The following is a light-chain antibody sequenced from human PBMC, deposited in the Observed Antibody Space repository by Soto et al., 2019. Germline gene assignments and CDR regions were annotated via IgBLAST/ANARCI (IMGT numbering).Light chain of an antibody. Sequence: DIVMTQSPLSLPVTPGEPASISCRSSQSLLHSNGYNYLDWYLQKPGQSPQLLIYLGSNRASGVPDRFSGSGSGTDFTLKIIRVEAEEVGVYYCMQALQTPLTFGGGTKVEIK. CDR3: MQALQTPLT. CDR1: QSLLHSNGYNY. V-gene: IGKV2-28*01. J-gene: IGKJ4*01. CDR2: LGS.